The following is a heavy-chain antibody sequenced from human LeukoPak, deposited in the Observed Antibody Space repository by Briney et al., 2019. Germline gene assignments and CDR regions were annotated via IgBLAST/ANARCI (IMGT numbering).Heavy chain of an antibody. Sequence: PSESLSLTCTVSGGSISPYYWSWIRQTPGKGLEWIGYILYSGTTTNYNPSLKSRVTISVDTSKNQFSLKLSSVTAADTAVYYCARVGDWNDLVYWGQGTLVTVSS. CDR2: ILYSGTT. V-gene: IGHV4-59*01. CDR1: GGSISPYY. D-gene: IGHD1-1*01. CDR3: ARVGDWNDLVY. J-gene: IGHJ4*02.